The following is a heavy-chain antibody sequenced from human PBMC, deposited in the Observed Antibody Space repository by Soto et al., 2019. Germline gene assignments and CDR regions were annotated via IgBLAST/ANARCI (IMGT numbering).Heavy chain of an antibody. J-gene: IGHJ5*02. CDR2: IYHSGST. CDR1: GDSISSVDHY. V-gene: IGHV4-30-4*01. Sequence: PSETLSLTCIVSGDSISSVDHYWSWIRQPPGKGLEWMGYIYHSGSTHYNPSLNSRLTISIDTSTNRFSLNLTSVTAADTAVYFCARLRWETENNWFDPWGQGALVTVSS. CDR3: ARLRWETENNWFDP. D-gene: IGHD1-26*01.